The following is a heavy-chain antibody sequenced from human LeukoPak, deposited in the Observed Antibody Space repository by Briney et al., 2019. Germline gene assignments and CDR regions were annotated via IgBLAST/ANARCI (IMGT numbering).Heavy chain of an antibody. CDR1: GFTLSRYA. J-gene: IGHJ4*02. CDR3: ARDRLKGGYSYGYGVLVY. Sequence: GRSLRLSCAVSGFTLSRYAMHWVRQAPGKGLQWVAVISYDGSNKYYADSVKGRFTISRDNSKNTLYLQMNSLRAEDTAVYYCARDRLKGGYSYGYGVLVYWGQGTLVTVSS. V-gene: IGHV3-30-3*01. CDR2: ISYDGSNK. D-gene: IGHD5-18*01.